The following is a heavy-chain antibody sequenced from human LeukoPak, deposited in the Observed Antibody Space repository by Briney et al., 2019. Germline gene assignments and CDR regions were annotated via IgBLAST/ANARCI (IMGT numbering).Heavy chain of an antibody. CDR2: IGSSGTI. J-gene: IGHJ3*02. V-gene: IGHV3-48*01. D-gene: IGHD2-2*01. CDR3: ARDCSSTSCPAWRAFDI. Sequence: GGSLTLSCAASGFTLSSYSMNWVRQAPGKGPEWVSYIGSSGTIHDADSVKGRFTISRDNAKNSLYLQMNSLRAEDTAVYYCARDCSSTSCPAWRAFDIWGQGIMVTVSS. CDR1: GFTLSSYS.